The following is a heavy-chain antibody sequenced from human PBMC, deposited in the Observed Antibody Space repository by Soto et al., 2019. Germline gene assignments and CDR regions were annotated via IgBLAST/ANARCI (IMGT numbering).Heavy chain of an antibody. Sequence: QVQLVESGGGVVQPGRSLRLSCAASGFTFSSYGMHWVRQAPGKGLEWVAVIWYDGSNKYYADSVKGRFTISRDNSKNTLYLQMNSLRAEDTAVYYCARNISYYDDAFDIWGQGTMVTVSS. J-gene: IGHJ3*02. CDR1: GFTFSSYG. CDR2: IWYDGSNK. V-gene: IGHV3-33*01. D-gene: IGHD3-22*01. CDR3: ARNISYYDDAFDI.